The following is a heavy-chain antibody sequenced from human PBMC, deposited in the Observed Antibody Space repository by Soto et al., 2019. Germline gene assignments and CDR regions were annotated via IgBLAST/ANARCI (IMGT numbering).Heavy chain of an antibody. V-gene: IGHV1-18*01. CDR2: ISVYNGNT. Sequence: ASVKVSCKASGYTFTSYGITWVRQAPGQGLEWMGWISVYNGNTNYAKKFQGRVTMTTDTSTSAAYLELRSLRSDDTAVYYCARDVYDFWSGYWYYGMDVWGQGTTVTAP. CDR3: ARDVYDFWSGYWYYGMDV. CDR1: GYTFTSYG. D-gene: IGHD3-3*01. J-gene: IGHJ6*02.